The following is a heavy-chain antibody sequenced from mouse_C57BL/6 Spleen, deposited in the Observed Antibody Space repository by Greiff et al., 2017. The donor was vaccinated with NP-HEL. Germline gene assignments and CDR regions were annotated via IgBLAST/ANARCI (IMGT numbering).Heavy chain of an antibody. J-gene: IGHJ4*01. D-gene: IGHD3-2*02. V-gene: IGHV5-9-1*02. Sequence: EVKLVESGEGLVKPGGSLKLSCAASGFTFSSYAMSWVRQTPEKRLEWVAYISSGGDYIYYADTVKGRFTISRDNARNTLYLQMSSLKSEDTAMYYCTRDPDSSGYAMDYWGQRTSVTVSS. CDR3: TRDPDSSGYAMDY. CDR1: GFTFSSYA. CDR2: ISSGGDYI.